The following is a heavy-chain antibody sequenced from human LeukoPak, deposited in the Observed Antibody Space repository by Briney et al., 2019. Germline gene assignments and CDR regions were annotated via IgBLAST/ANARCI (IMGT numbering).Heavy chain of an antibody. CDR2: TSSSSNYK. D-gene: IGHD3-22*01. CDR3: ARHGLYDSTDYWTFQH. CDR1: GFTFSDYY. V-gene: IGHV3-11*06. J-gene: IGHJ1*01. Sequence: GGSLRLSCAASGFTFSDYYMSWIRQAPGKGLEWISYTSSSSNYKNYADSVQGRFTISRDNAKSSLYLQMNGLRAVDTAVYYCARHGLYDSTDYWTFQHWGQGTLVTVSS.